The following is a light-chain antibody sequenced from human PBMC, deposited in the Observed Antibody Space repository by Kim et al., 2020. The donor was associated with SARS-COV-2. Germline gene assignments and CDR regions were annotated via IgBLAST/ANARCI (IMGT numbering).Light chain of an antibody. CDR1: QSVSSY. Sequence: EIVLTQSPATLSLSPGERATLSCRASQSVSSYLAWYQQKPGQAPRLLIYDASNRATGIPARFGGSGSGTDFTLTISSLEPEDFALYYCQQRLNWPLTFGGGTKVDIK. CDR3: QQRLNWPLT. J-gene: IGKJ4*01. CDR2: DAS. V-gene: IGKV3-11*01.